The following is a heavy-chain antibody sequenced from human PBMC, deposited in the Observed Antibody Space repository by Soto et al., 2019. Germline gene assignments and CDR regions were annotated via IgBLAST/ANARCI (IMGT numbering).Heavy chain of an antibody. CDR1: GGAIRGRSNY. V-gene: IGHV4-39*07. D-gene: IGHD1-20*01. Sequence: SETLSLTCAVSGGAIRGRSNYWGCIRQPPGKGLEWIGNIRNGGNIRYNPSLKSRVTISLDTSKNQFSLKLNSVTAADTAVYYCARGGGWLITVWGQGTLVTVSS. CDR2: IRNGGNI. CDR3: ARGGGWLITV. J-gene: IGHJ4*02.